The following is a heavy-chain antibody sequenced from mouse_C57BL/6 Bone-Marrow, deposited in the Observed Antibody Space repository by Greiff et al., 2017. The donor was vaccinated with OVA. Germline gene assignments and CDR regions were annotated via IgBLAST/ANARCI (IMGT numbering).Heavy chain of an antibody. CDR2: INPNNGGT. D-gene: IGHD2-4*01. V-gene: IGHV1-26*01. CDR3: ARKGVWDDYDWMDY. CDR1: GYTFTDYY. Sequence: EVQLQQSGPELVKPGASVKISCKASGYTFTDYYMNWVKQSHGKSLEWIGDINPNNGGTSYNQKFKGKATLTVDKSSSTAYMELRSLTSEDSAVYYCARKGVWDDYDWMDYWGQGTSVTVSS. J-gene: IGHJ4*01.